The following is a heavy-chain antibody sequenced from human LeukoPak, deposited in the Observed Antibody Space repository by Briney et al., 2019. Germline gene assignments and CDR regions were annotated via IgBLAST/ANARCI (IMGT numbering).Heavy chain of an antibody. CDR3: ARGGSYVYNY. V-gene: IGHV4-34*01. D-gene: IGHD5-18*01. CDR2: INHRGST. Sequence: PSETLSLTCAVYGGTFCGNYGRRLRQPPRKGLEWIGEINHRGSTNYNPSLKSRVTISVDTSKNQFSLKLSYVTAAVPALYYCARGGSYVYNYWGQGTLVTVSS. CDR1: GGTFCGNY. J-gene: IGHJ4*02.